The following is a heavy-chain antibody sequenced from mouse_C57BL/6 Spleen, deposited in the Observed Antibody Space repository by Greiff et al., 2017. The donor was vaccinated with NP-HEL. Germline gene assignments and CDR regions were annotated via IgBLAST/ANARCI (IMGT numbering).Heavy chain of an antibody. CDR1: GFTFSDYG. J-gene: IGHJ2*01. CDR3: ARGERQLRSYFDY. D-gene: IGHD3-2*02. Sequence: EVQLVESGGGLVKPGGSLKLSCAASGFTFSDYGMHWVRQAPEKGLEWVAYISSGSSTIYYADTVKGRFTISRDNAKNTLFLQMTSLRSEDTAMYYCARGERQLRSYFDYWGQGTTLTVSS. CDR2: ISSGSSTI. V-gene: IGHV5-17*01.